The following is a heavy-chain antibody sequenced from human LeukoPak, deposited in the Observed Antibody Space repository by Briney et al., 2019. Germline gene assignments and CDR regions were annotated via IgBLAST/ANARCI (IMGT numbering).Heavy chain of an antibody. CDR3: ARESGLYGSGSRY. CDR1: GYTFTSYY. D-gene: IGHD3-10*01. V-gene: IGHV1-46*01. Sequence: VASVKVSCKASGYTFTSYYMHWVRQPPGQGLEWMGIINPSGGSTIYAQKFQGRVTMNEDTSSDTAYMELSSLRSEDTAVYYCARESGLYGSGSRYWGQGTLVTVSS. J-gene: IGHJ4*02. CDR2: INPSGGST.